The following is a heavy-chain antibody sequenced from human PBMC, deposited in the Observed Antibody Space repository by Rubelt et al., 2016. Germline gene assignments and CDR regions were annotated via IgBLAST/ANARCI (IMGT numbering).Heavy chain of an antibody. CDR1: AGSFSGYY. Sequence: QVQLQQWGAGLLKPSETLSLTCAVYAGSFSGYYWSWIRQPPGKGLEWIGEINHSGSTDYNPSLKSRVTISVRPSKKQFSLKLTVGTAADTAVYFCARRAIYVVVGGVTPGCFDYWGQGTLVTVSS. CDR2: INHSGST. J-gene: IGHJ4*02. CDR3: ARRAIYVVVGGVTPGCFDY. D-gene: IGHD3-3*01. V-gene: IGHV4-34*01.